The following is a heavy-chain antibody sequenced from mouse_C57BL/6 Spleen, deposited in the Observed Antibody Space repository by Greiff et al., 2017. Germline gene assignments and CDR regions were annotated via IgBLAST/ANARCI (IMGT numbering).Heavy chain of an antibody. J-gene: IGHJ2*01. CDR3: ARDQATDY. Sequence: QVHVKQPGAELVKPGASVKLSCKASGYTFTSYWMQWVKQRPGQGLEWIGEIDPSDSYTNYNQKFKGKATLTVDTSSSTAYMQLSSLTSEDSAVYYCARDQATDYWGQGTALTVSS. V-gene: IGHV1-50*01. CDR1: GYTFTSYW. D-gene: IGHD3-2*02. CDR2: IDPSDSYT.